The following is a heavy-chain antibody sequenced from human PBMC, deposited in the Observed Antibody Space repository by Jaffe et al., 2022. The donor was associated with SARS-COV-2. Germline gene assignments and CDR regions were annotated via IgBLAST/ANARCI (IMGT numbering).Heavy chain of an antibody. CDR1: GFTFSNFE. J-gene: IGHJ6*02. CDR3: AGEPRQDYDIFTGNYYYGMDV. CDR2: ISTSRTTI. Sequence: EVHLVESGGGLVQPGGSLRLSCAASGFTFSNFEMNWVRQAPGKGLEWVSFISTSRTTIDYADSVKGRFTISRDNAKNSLYLQMNSLRAEDTGVYYCAGEPRQDYDIFTGNYYYGMDVWGQGTTVTVSS. V-gene: IGHV3-48*03. D-gene: IGHD3-9*01.